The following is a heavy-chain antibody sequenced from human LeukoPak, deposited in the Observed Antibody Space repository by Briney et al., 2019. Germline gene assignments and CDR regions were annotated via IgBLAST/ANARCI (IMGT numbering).Heavy chain of an antibody. J-gene: IGHJ4*02. CDR1: GGSISSYY. Sequence: PSETLSLTCTVSGGSISSYYWSWLRQPPGKGLEWIGYIYYSGSTNYNPSLKSRVTMSVDTSKNQFSLKLSSVTAADTAVYYCARGRAGATNYWGQGTLVTVSS. CDR3: ARGRAGATNY. V-gene: IGHV4-59*12. D-gene: IGHD1-26*01. CDR2: IYYSGST.